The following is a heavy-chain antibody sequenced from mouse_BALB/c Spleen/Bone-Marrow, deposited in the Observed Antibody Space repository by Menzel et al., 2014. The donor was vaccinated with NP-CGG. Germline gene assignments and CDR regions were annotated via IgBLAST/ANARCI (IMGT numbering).Heavy chain of an antibody. CDR2: IDPANGNT. CDR1: GFNIKDTY. CDR3: AKYYYGNSLFAY. V-gene: IGHV14-3*02. J-gene: IGHJ3*01. D-gene: IGHD1-1*01. Sequence: VQLQQSGAELVKPGASVKLSCTASGFNIKDTYMHWVKQRPERGLEWIGRIDPANGNTKYDPKFQGKATITADTSSNTAYLQLSSLTSEDTAVYYCAKYYYGNSLFAYWGQGTLVTVSA.